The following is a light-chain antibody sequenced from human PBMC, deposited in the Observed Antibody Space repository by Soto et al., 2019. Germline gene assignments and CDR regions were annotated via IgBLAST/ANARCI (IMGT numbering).Light chain of an antibody. CDR2: GAS. V-gene: IGKV3-15*01. Sequence: EIVMTQSPATLSVSPGERATLSCRASRNVNSKLAWYQEKPGQAPRVLIYGASTRATGIAGRCSGSGSGTEFTLTISSLQSEDLAVYCCHNYNSWPRTFGQGTKVDIK. J-gene: IGKJ1*01. CDR3: HNYNSWPRT. CDR1: RNVNSK.